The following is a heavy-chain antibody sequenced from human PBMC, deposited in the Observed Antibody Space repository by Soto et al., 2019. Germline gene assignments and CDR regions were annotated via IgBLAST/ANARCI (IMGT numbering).Heavy chain of an antibody. Sequence: QVQLVESGGRVVQPGGSLRLSCTTSGFTFNTYDMHWVRQAPGKGLEWVAIIWYDGSNKYYADSVKGRFTISRDNSKNQLYLQMNSLIAEATAMFYCARAECTGAYCYTWPFNYGVDVWGQGTKVTVS. V-gene: IGHV3-33*08. CDR1: GFTFNTYD. D-gene: IGHD2-8*02. J-gene: IGHJ6*02. CDR3: ARAECTGAYCYTWPFNYGVDV. CDR2: IWYDGSNK.